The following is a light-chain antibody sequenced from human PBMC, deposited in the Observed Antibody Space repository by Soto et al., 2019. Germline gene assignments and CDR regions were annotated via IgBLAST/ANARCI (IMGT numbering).Light chain of an antibody. Sequence: ETVLTQSPGTLSLSPGERATLSCRASQNIRSNYLAWYRQTPGQAPRLLIYGASNRATGIADRFSGSGSATDFTLIVSRLEPEDFALYYCQQYGSSPWTFGQGTKVEIK. CDR1: QNIRSNY. CDR2: GAS. V-gene: IGKV3-20*01. CDR3: QQYGSSPWT. J-gene: IGKJ1*01.